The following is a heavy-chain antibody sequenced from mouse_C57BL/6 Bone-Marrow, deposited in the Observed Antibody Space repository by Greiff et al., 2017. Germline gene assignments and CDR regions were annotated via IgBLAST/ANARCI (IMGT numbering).Heavy chain of an antibody. Sequence: QVQLQQSGAELARPGASVKLSCKASGYTFTSYGISWVKQRTGQGLEWIGEIYPRSGNTYYNEKFKGKATLTADKSSSTAYMELRSLTSEDSAVYFGARDYYGSSYGDYYAMDYWGQGTSVTVSS. CDR2: IYPRSGNT. V-gene: IGHV1-81*01. J-gene: IGHJ4*01. D-gene: IGHD1-1*01. CDR3: ARDYYGSSYGDYYAMDY. CDR1: GYTFTSYG.